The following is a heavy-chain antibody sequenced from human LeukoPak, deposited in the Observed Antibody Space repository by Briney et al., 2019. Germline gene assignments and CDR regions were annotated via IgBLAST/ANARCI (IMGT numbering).Heavy chain of an antibody. V-gene: IGHV4-39*01. D-gene: IGHD4-17*01. J-gene: IGHJ4*02. Sequence: PSEILSLTCTVSGGSISSSSYYWGWIHQPPGKGLEWIGSIYYSGSTYYNPSLKSRVTISVDTSKNQFSLKLSSVTAADTAVYYCARGWTTFDYWGQGTLVTVSS. CDR2: IYYSGST. CDR1: GGSISSSSYY. CDR3: ARGWTTFDY.